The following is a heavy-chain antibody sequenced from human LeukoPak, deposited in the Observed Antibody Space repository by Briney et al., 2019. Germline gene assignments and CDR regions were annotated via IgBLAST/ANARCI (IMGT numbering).Heavy chain of an antibody. CDR3: ARIITSTWYNEFDC. J-gene: IGHJ4*02. D-gene: IGHD1-14*01. V-gene: IGHV1-2*02. CDR2: INPNGGGT. CDR1: GYTFTYHY. Sequence: GASVKVSCKASGYTFTYHYLHWLRQAPGQGLEYLGWINPNGGGTNFPQKFQGRVTLTIDTSVNTGYMEITKLTSDDTAVYYCARIITSTWYNEFDCWGQGTLVPVSS.